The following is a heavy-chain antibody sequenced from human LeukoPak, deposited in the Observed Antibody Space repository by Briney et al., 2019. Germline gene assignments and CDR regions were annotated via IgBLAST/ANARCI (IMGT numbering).Heavy chain of an antibody. Sequence: SETLSLTCAVYGGSFSGYYWSWIRQPPGKGLEWIGEINHSGSTNYNPSLKSRVTISVDTSKNQFSLKLSSVTAADTAVYYCAREGSSGYPFDYWGQGTLVTVSS. CDR1: GGSFSGYY. CDR2: INHSGST. CDR3: AREGSSGYPFDY. J-gene: IGHJ4*02. D-gene: IGHD3-22*01. V-gene: IGHV4-34*09.